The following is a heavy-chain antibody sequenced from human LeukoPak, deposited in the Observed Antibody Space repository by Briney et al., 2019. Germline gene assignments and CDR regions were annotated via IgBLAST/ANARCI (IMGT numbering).Heavy chain of an antibody. CDR2: ISGSGGST. D-gene: IGHD3-22*01. CDR3: AKGDRYSSGYYYVY. CDR1: GFTFSSYA. J-gene: IGHJ4*02. V-gene: IGHV3-23*01. Sequence: GGSLRLSCAASGFTFSSYAMSWVRQAPGKGLEWVSAISGSGGSTYYAGSVKGRFTISRDNSKNTLYLQMNSLRAEDTAVYYCAKGDRYSSGYYYVYWGQGTLVTVSS.